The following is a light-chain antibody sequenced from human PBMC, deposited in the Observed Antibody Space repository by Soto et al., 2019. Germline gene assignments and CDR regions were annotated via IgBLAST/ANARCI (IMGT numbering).Light chain of an antibody. CDR1: QSVSSY. CDR2: DAS. CDR3: QQYGSYSSWT. J-gene: IGKJ1*01. Sequence: EIVMTQSPATLSVSPGERATISCRASQSVSSYLAWYQQKPGQAPRLLIYDASNRATGIPARFSGSGSGTEFTLTISSLQPDDFATYYRQQYGSYSSWTFGQGTKVHIK. V-gene: IGKV3D-15*01.